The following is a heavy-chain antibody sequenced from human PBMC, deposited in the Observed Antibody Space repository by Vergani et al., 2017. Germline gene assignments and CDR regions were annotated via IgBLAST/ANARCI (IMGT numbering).Heavy chain of an antibody. J-gene: IGHJ4*02. CDR3: ARDSRLGMVVAATVFDY. V-gene: IGHV3-7*01. Sequence: EVQLVESGGGLVQPGGSLRLSCAASGFTFSTYWMSWVRQAPGKGLEWVANIKHDGSEKSYGDSVKGRFTISRENAKNSLYLQMNSLRAEDKAVYYCARDSRLGMVVAATVFDYWGQGTLVTVSS. CDR1: GFTFSTYW. D-gene: IGHD2-15*01. CDR2: IKHDGSEK.